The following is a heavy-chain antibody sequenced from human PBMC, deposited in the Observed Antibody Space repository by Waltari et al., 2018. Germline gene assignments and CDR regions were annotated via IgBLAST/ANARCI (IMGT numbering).Heavy chain of an antibody. Sequence: EVQLVESGGVVVQPGGSLRLSCAASGFTFADYTMPWVRQAPGKGLEWVSRISWDGGSTYYADSVKGRFTISRDNSKNSLYLQMNSLRTEDTALYYCAKAYRRGPCDYWGQGTLVTVSS. CDR3: AKAYRRGPCDY. CDR2: ISWDGGST. CDR1: GFTFADYT. J-gene: IGHJ4*02. D-gene: IGHD5-12*01. V-gene: IGHV3-43*01.